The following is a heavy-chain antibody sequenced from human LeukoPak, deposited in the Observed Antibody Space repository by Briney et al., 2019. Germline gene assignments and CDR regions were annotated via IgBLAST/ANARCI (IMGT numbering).Heavy chain of an antibody. J-gene: IGHJ6*02. V-gene: IGHV1-8*01. CDR1: GYTFTNYD. Sequence: ASVKVSCKPSGYTFTNYDINWVRQATGQGLEWMGWMNPNSGNTGYAQKFQGRVTMTTETSTSTAYMELRSLRSDDTAVYYCGRHQYCSSSTCGINYYYYYGMDVWGQGTTVTVCS. CDR3: GRHQYCSSSTCGINYYYYYGMDV. D-gene: IGHD2-2*01. CDR2: MNPNSGNT.